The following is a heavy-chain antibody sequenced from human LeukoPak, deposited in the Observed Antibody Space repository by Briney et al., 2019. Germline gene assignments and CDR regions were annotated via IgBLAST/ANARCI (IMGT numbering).Heavy chain of an antibody. CDR3: ALGSSGGNEDWFDP. V-gene: IGHV1-69*13. CDR2: IIPIFGTA. D-gene: IGHD1-26*01. CDR1: GRTFSSYA. Sequence: SVKVSCKASGRTFSSYAISWVRQAPGQGLEWMGGIIPIFGTANYAQKFQGRVTITADESTSTAYMELSSLRSEDTAVYYCALGSSGGNEDWFDPWGQGTLVTVSS. J-gene: IGHJ5*02.